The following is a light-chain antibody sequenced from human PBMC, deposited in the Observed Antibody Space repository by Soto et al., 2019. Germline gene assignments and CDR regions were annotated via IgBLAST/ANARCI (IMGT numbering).Light chain of an antibody. CDR2: EDN. CDR3: QSYDTSLTGWV. Sequence: NFMLTQPHSVSESPGKTVTISCTRSSGGIASNFVQWYQQRPGSAPTTVLYEDNRTPSGVPDRFSGSIDSSSNSASLTISGLKPEDEADYYCQSYDTSLTGWVFGGGTKLTVL. J-gene: IGLJ3*02. V-gene: IGLV6-57*03. CDR1: SGGIASNF.